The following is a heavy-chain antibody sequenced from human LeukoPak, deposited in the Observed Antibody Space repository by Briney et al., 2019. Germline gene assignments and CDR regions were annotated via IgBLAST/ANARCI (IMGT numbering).Heavy chain of an antibody. D-gene: IGHD2-2*01. CDR3: ARPFSCSSTSCHGHYFDY. V-gene: IGHV1-2*02. J-gene: IGHJ4*02. CDR2: INPNSGGT. CDR1: GYTFTGYY. Sequence: ASVKVSCKASGYTFTGYYMHWVRQAPGQGLERMGWINPNSGGTNYAQKFQGRVTMTRDTSISTAYMELSRLRSDDTAVYYCARPFSCSSTSCHGHYFDYWGQGTLVTVSS.